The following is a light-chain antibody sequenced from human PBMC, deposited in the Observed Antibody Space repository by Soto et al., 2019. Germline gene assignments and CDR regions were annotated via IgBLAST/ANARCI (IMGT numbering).Light chain of an antibody. CDR2: GGS. CDR3: QQYGSSPQT. Sequence: EIVMTQPPASLSVSPGDRATLSCRASQSVSSNHLAWYQQKPGQAPRLLIYGGSTRATGIPVRFSGSGSETEFTLTITRLEPEDFAVYYCQQYGSSPQTFGQGTKVDIK. J-gene: IGKJ1*01. V-gene: IGKV3-20*01. CDR1: QSVSSNH.